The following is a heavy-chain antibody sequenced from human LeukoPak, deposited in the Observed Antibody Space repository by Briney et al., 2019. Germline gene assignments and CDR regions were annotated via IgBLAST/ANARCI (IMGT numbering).Heavy chain of an antibody. D-gene: IGHD3-10*01. V-gene: IGHV3-74*01. Sequence: GGSLRLSCAASGFTFSGYWMHWVRQAPGKGLEWVSGINREGSSTSYADAVKGRFTISRDNAKNTLYLQMNSLRAEDTAVYYCYGSGSYYDYYYYMDVWGKGTTVTVSS. CDR3: YGSGSYYDYYYYMDV. J-gene: IGHJ6*03. CDR1: GFTFSGYW. CDR2: INREGSST.